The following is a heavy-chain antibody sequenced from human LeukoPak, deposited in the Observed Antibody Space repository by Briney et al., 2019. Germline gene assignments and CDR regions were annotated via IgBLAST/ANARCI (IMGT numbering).Heavy chain of an antibody. CDR2: MNPNSGNT. V-gene: IGHV1-8*01. CDR3: ARVFSRTTIFGVVINYYFDY. Sequence: ASVKVSCKASGYTFTSYDINWVRQATGQGLEWMGWMNPNSGNTGYAQKFQGRVTMTRNTSISTAYMELSSLRSEDTAVYYCARVFSRTTIFGVVINYYFDYWGQGTLVTVSS. J-gene: IGHJ4*02. CDR1: GYTFTSYD. D-gene: IGHD3-3*01.